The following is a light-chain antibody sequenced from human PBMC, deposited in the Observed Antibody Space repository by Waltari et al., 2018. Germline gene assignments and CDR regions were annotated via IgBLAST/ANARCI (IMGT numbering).Light chain of an antibody. CDR2: DTN. V-gene: IGLV7-46*01. CDR3: WLHYSGAVL. CDR1: AGAVTGTHY. Sequence: QAVVTQEASLTVSPGGTVTLTCGSSAGAVTGTHYPYWFQQKPGRAPRTLIYDTNNKLSWTPVRFSRSLLWNKAALILSGAQPEDEAEYFCWLHYSGAVLFGGGTRLTVL. J-gene: IGLJ2*01.